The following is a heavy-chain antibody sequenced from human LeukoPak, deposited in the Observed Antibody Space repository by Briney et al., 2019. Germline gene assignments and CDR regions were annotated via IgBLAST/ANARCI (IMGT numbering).Heavy chain of an antibody. D-gene: IGHD1-26*01. Sequence: ASVKVSCKASGYTFTSYYIHWMRQAPGQGLEWMGWINPNSGGTNYAQKFQGRVTMTRDTSISTAYMELSRLRSDDTAVYYCARVKRTTLGEPFDYWGQGTLVTVSS. CDR1: GYTFTSYY. J-gene: IGHJ4*02. V-gene: IGHV1-2*02. CDR3: ARVKRTTLGEPFDY. CDR2: INPNSGGT.